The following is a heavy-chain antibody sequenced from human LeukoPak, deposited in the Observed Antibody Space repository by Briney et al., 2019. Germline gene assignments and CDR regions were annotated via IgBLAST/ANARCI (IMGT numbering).Heavy chain of an antibody. CDR1: GFTFSGYW. D-gene: IGHD6-19*01. V-gene: IGHV3-74*01. CDR3: VRGHSSTWELDY. J-gene: IGHJ4*02. Sequence: GGSLRLSCAASGFTFSGYWMHWVRQAPGKGLVWVSHINDDVSSTTYADSVKGRFTISRDNAKSTVYLQMNSLRAEDTAVYYCVRGHSSTWELDYWGQGTLVTVSP. CDR2: INDDVSST.